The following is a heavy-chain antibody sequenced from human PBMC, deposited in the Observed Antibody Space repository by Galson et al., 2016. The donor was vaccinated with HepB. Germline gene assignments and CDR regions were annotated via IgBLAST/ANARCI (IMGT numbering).Heavy chain of an antibody. Sequence: SVKVSCKASGYNFKSFGITWVRQAPGQGFQWMGWIAPYNGDTKYVEKFQGRVTMTKDTSSKTAYMELRNLKSDDTAVYYCVRVRGRVGASGGYWGQGTLVTVSS. CDR2: IAPYNGDT. J-gene: IGHJ4*02. CDR3: VRVRGRVGASGGY. CDR1: GYNFKSFG. D-gene: IGHD1-26*01. V-gene: IGHV1-18*04.